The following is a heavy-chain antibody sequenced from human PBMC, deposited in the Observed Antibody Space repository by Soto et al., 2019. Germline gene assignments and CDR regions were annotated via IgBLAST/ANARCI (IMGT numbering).Heavy chain of an antibody. D-gene: IGHD6-19*01. CDR1: GFTVSSNY. V-gene: IGHV3-53*01. CDR3: ARDSSGWYNYYGMDV. Sequence: GSLRLSCAASGFTVSSNYMSWVRQAPGKGLEWVSVIYSGGSTYYADSVKGRFTISRDNSKNTLYLQMNSLRAEDTAVYYCARDSSGWYNYYGMDVWGQGTTVTVSS. J-gene: IGHJ6*02. CDR2: IYSGGST.